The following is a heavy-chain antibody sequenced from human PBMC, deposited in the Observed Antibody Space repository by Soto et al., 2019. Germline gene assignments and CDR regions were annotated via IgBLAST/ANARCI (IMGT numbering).Heavy chain of an antibody. CDR1: GYTFTSYG. Sequence: GASVKVSCKASGYTFTSYGISWVRQAPGQGLEWMGWISAYNGNTNYAQKLQGRVTMTTDTSTSTAYMELRSLRSDDTAVYYCATDLKPREDPTIFGVVIMGGANYSFHSWGQGTLV. CDR3: ATDLKPREDPTIFGVVIMGGANYSFHS. CDR2: ISAYNGNT. V-gene: IGHV1-18*01. D-gene: IGHD3-3*01. J-gene: IGHJ3*02.